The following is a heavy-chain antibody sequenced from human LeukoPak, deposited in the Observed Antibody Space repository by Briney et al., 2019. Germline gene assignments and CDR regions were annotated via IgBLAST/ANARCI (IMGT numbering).Heavy chain of an antibody. V-gene: IGHV4-59*11. CDR1: GGSISDHY. CDR3: ARGDFCSKSNCYLRPMDV. J-gene: IGHJ6*03. CDR2: IYYSGTT. D-gene: IGHD3-3*01. Sequence: PSETLSLTCTLPGGSISDHYWNCIRQPPGKGLQWIGYIYYSGTTTYNPSLKSRVTRSVDTAKNQFSLKLMSVTAADTAVYYCARGDFCSKSNCYLRPMDVWGKGTTVTVSS.